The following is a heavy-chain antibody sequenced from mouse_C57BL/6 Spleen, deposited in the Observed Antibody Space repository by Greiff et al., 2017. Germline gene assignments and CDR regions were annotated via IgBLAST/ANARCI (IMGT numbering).Heavy chain of an antibody. CDR1: GYTFTSYW. Sequence: QVQLKQPGAELVRPGSSVKLSCKASGYTFTSYWMHWVKQRPIQGLEWIGNIDPSDSETHYNQKFKDKATLTVDKSSSTAYMQLSSLTSEDSAVYYCARGIYYDYDGAYWGQGTLVTVSA. V-gene: IGHV1-52*01. J-gene: IGHJ3*01. CDR3: ARGIYYDYDGAY. CDR2: IDPSDSET. D-gene: IGHD2-4*01.